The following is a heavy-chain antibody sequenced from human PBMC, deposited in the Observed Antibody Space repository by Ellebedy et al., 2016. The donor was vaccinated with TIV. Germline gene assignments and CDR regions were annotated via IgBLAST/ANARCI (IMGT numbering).Heavy chain of an antibody. D-gene: IGHD2/OR15-2a*01. Sequence: GESLKISCAASGFTFSSYGMHWVRQAPGKGLEWVAVIPYDGSNKYYADSVKGRFTISRDNSKNTLYLQMNSLRAEDTAVYYCAKEIARSYGMDVWGQGTTVTVSS. CDR1: GFTFSSYG. V-gene: IGHV3-30*18. CDR2: IPYDGSNK. J-gene: IGHJ6*02. CDR3: AKEIARSYGMDV.